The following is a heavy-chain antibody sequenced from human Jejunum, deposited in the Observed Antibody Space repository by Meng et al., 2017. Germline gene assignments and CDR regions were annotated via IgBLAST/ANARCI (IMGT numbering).Heavy chain of an antibody. D-gene: IGHD6-19*01. CDR3: AKGNGCFYF. CDR1: GDSMSNSY. V-gene: IGHV4-59*01. CDR2: IYYTGST. Sequence: GSLRLSCTVSGDSMSNSYWSWVRQPPGKGLEWIGYIYYTGSTNYNPSLNSRVTISLDTSKKQFPLFLNSVTAADTAVYYCAKGNGCFYFWGQGTLVTVSS. J-gene: IGHJ4*02.